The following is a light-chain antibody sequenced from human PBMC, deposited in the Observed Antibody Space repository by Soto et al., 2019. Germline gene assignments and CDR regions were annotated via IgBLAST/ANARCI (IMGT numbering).Light chain of an antibody. CDR3: QQYNNWPPIT. V-gene: IGKV3-15*01. Sequence: EILMTQSRATLSVSPGERATLSCGSSQSVSSNLAWYQQKPGQAPRLLIYGASTRATGIPARFSGSGSGTEFTLTISSLQSEDFAVYYCQQYNNWPPITFGQGTRLEIK. J-gene: IGKJ5*01. CDR1: QSVSSN. CDR2: GAS.